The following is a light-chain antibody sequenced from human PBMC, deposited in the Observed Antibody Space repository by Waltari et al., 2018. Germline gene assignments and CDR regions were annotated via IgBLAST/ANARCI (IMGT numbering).Light chain of an antibody. CDR3: SSFSSTIAYV. Sequence: QSALTQPAPVHGAPGQSTAIPCTGTSSAIGGYDHVSWYHRHPGKAPKLIIYEVTNRPSGVSNRFSGSKSGNTASLTISGLQAEDDADYYCSSFSSTIAYVFGTGTKVTVL. V-gene: IGLV2-14*01. J-gene: IGLJ1*01. CDR2: EVT. CDR1: SSAIGGYDH.